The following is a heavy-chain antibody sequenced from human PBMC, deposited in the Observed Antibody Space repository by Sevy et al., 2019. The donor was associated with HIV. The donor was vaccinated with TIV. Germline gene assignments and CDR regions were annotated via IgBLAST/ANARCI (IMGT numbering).Heavy chain of an antibody. D-gene: IGHD7-27*01. J-gene: IGHJ4*02. CDR2: IYYSGST. CDR1: GGSISSGGYY. Sequence: SETLSLTCTVSGGSISSGGYYWSWIRQHPGKGLEWIGYIYYSGSTYYNPSLKSLVTISVDTSKNQFSLKLSSVTAADTAVYYCARAPGLGTLYYFDYWGQGTLVTVSS. CDR3: ARAPGLGTLYYFDY. V-gene: IGHV4-31*01.